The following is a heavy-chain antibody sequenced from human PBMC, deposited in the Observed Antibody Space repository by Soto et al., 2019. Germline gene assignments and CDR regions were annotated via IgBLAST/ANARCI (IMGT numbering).Heavy chain of an antibody. Sequence: QVQLQESGPGLVKPSETLSLTCTVSGGSISSYYWSWIRQPPGKGLEWIGYIYYSGSTNYNPSLQCRGTVSVDTAKNQFSPKRSSVTAADTAVYYCARFNWYFDLWGRGTLVTVSS. CDR2: IYYSGST. CDR3: ARFNWYFDL. V-gene: IGHV4-59*08. J-gene: IGHJ2*01. CDR1: GGSISSYY.